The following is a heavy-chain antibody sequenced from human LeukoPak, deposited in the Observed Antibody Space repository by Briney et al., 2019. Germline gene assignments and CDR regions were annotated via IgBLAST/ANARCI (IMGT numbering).Heavy chain of an antibody. V-gene: IGHV3-48*03. D-gene: IGHD3-10*02. CDR3: AELGITMIGGV. J-gene: IGHJ6*04. CDR1: GFNLRTYE. CDR2: ISSSGSTI. Sequence: GGSLRLSCEASGFNLRTYEMSWVRQAPGKGLEWISYISSSGSTIYYADSVKGRFTISRDNAKNSLYLQMNSLRAEDTAVYYCAELGITMIGGVWGKGTTVTISS.